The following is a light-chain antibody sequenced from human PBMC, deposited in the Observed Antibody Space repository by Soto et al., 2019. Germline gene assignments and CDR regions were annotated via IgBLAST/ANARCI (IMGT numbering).Light chain of an antibody. Sequence: QSVLTQPPSASGTRGQRITISCSGSSSDIGTYSVNWYQQLPGTPPKFLIYSNHQRPSGVPDRFSGSKSGTSASLAISGLQSEDESHYYCATWDDSLNGYVFGTGTKVTVL. V-gene: IGLV1-44*01. CDR1: SSDIGTYS. CDR3: ATWDDSLNGYV. CDR2: SNH. J-gene: IGLJ1*01.